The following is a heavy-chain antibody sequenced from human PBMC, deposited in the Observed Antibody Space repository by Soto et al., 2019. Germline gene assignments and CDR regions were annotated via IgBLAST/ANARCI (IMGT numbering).Heavy chain of an antibody. D-gene: IGHD5-12*01. CDR2: TYYRSKWYN. Sequence: SQTLSLTCAISGDSVSSNSAAWNWIRQSPSRGLEWLGRTYYRSKWYNDYAVSVKSRITINPDTSKNQFSLQLNSVTPEDTAVYYCARDLSSPIVATKGIGGNWFDPWGQGTLVTVSS. CDR3: ARDLSSPIVATKGIGGNWFDP. J-gene: IGHJ5*02. CDR1: GDSVSSNSAA. V-gene: IGHV6-1*01.